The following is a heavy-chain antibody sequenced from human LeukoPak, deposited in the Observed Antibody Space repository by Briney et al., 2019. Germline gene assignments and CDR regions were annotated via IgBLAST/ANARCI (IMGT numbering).Heavy chain of an antibody. Sequence: PSETLSLTCTVSGDSISSYSDYWGWIRQPPGKGLEWVGHIFHSGSAYYNPSLKSRVTISVDTSKNQFSLKLSSVTAADTAVYYCARGSRRVLEWLFRTPNYYMDVWGKGTTVTVSS. CDR2: IFHSGSA. V-gene: IGHV4-39*07. D-gene: IGHD3-3*01. CDR1: GDSISSYSDY. J-gene: IGHJ6*03. CDR3: ARGSRRVLEWLFRTPNYYMDV.